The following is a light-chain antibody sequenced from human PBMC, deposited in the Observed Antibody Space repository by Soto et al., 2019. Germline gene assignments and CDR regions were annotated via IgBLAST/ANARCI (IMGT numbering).Light chain of an antibody. CDR2: DVT. Sequence: QSALTQPASVSGSPGQSITISCTGTSSDVGGYNSVSWYRQYPGKAPKLIISDVTDRPSGISTRFSGSKSGNTASLTISGLQAEDEAVFYCTSYTSSSTTVFGTGTKLTVL. CDR1: SSDVGGYNS. J-gene: IGLJ1*01. V-gene: IGLV2-14*01. CDR3: TSYTSSSTTV.